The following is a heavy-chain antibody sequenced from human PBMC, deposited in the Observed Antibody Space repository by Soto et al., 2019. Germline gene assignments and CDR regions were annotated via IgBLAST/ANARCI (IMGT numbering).Heavy chain of an antibody. Sequence: SETLSLTCTVSGGSISSYYWSWIRQPPGKGLEWIGYIYYSGSTNYNPSLKSRVTISVDTSKNQFSLKLSSVTAADTAVYYCARHSNEYRKSLDYWGQGTLVTVPQ. CDR3: ARHSNEYRKSLDY. CDR1: GGSISSYY. CDR2: IYYSGST. J-gene: IGHJ4*02. D-gene: IGHD1-1*01. V-gene: IGHV4-59*08.